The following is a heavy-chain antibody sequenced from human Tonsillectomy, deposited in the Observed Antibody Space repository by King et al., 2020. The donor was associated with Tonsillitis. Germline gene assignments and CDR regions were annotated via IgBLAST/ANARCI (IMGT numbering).Heavy chain of an antibody. V-gene: IGHV3-43*02. CDR3: VKDDQFGQTGYYYMDV. J-gene: IGHJ6*03. CDR1: GFTFDDYA. D-gene: IGHD3-10*01. Sequence: VQLVESGGGVVQPGGSLRLSCATSGFTFDDYAMHLVRQAPGKGRDGVSLFSVEGGKTVYTDSVKGRFPISRDNSKNSLYLQMNSRRTEDTALYYCVKDDQFGQTGYYYMDVWGKGTTVTVSS. CDR2: FSVEGGKT.